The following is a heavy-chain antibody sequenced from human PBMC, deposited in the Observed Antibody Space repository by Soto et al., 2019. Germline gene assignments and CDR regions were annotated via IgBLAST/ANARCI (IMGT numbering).Heavy chain of an antibody. V-gene: IGHV4-30-4*01. CDR1: GGSISSGDYY. CDR3: ARAGSYGDWGMDV. J-gene: IGHJ6*02. D-gene: IGHD5-18*01. CDR2: IYYSGST. Sequence: PSETLSLTCTVSGGSISSGDYYWSWIRRPPGKGLEWIGYIYYSGSTYYNPSLKSRVTISVDTSKNQFSLKLSSVTAADTAVYYCARAGSYGDWGMDVWGQGTTVTVSS.